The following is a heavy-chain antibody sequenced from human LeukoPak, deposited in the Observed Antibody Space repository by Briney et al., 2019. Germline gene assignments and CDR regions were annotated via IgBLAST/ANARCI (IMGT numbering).Heavy chain of an antibody. Sequence: PSETLSLTCTVSGGSISSGSYYWSWIRHPAGKGLGWIGRIYTSGSTNYNPSLKSRVTLSVDTSKNQFSLKLSSVTAADTAVYYFARGNDFWSGYNYWGQGTLVTVSS. CDR3: ARGNDFWSGYNY. J-gene: IGHJ4*02. D-gene: IGHD3-3*01. CDR1: GGSISSGSYY. V-gene: IGHV4-61*02. CDR2: IYTSGST.